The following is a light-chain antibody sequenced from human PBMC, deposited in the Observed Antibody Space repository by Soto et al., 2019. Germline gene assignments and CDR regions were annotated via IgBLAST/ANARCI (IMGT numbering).Light chain of an antibody. CDR2: TAG. Sequence: IQMTQSPYSLSASVGDRVTITCRASQRITTYLNWYQQKPGNAPKLLITTAGTLQRGVPSRFSGSGSGTDFTLTITSLQREDFATYFCQQTYSTPYTFGQGTKVEIK. J-gene: IGKJ2*01. V-gene: IGKV1-39*01. CDR1: QRITTY. CDR3: QQTYSTPYT.